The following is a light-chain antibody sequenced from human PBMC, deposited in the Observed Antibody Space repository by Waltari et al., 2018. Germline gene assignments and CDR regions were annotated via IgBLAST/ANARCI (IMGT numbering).Light chain of an antibody. CDR1: QGIRNW. CDR3: QQTNSPLT. V-gene: IGKV1-12*01. Sequence: DIQMTQSTSSVSASVGDRPTITCRASQGIRNWLAWYQQKPGTTHKRLIYAASTLQSGVPSRCSGSGHGTEVSLTISSLQPEDFATYFCQQTNSPLTFGEGTTVE. J-gene: IGKJ4*01. CDR2: AAS.